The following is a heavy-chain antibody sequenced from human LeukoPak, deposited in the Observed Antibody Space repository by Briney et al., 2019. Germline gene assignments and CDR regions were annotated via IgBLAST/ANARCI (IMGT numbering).Heavy chain of an antibody. Sequence: SETLSLTCAVYGGSFSDYYWSWIRQPPGKGLEWIGEINHSGSTNYNPSLKSRVTISVDTSKNQFSPKLSSVTAADTAVYYCARGIVLVPAAKEYFDLWGRGTLVTVSS. J-gene: IGHJ2*01. CDR3: ARGIVLVPAAKEYFDL. CDR1: GGSFSDYY. D-gene: IGHD2-2*01. V-gene: IGHV4-34*01. CDR2: INHSGST.